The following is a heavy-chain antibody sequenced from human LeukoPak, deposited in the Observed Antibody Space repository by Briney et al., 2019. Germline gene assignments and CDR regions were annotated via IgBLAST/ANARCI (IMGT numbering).Heavy chain of an antibody. Sequence: PGGSLRLSCAASGFTFSSYSMNWVRQAPGKGLEWVSSISSSSSYIYYADSVKGRFTISRDNAKNSLYLQMNSLRAEDTALYYCAKDIFGGDSGSYYDYWGQGTLVTVSS. CDR3: AKDIFGGDSGSYYDY. J-gene: IGHJ4*02. CDR1: GFTFSSYS. V-gene: IGHV3-21*04. D-gene: IGHD3-10*02. CDR2: ISSSSSYI.